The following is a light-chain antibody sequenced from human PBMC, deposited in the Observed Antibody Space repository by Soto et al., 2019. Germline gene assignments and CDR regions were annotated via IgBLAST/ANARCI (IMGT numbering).Light chain of an antibody. CDR3: QQFGTSPPST. CDR2: GAS. V-gene: IGKV3-20*01. J-gene: IGKJ5*01. Sequence: EIVLTQSPGTLSLSPGERATLSCRASQSVSSNYLAWYKQKPVQAPRLLIYGASSRATAIPDRFSGSGSGTAFALTISRLEPEDFAVYYCQQFGTSPPSTFGQGTRLEIK. CDR1: QSVSSNY.